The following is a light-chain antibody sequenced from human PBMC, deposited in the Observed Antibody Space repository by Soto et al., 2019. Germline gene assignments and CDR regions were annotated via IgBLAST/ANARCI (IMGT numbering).Light chain of an antibody. J-gene: IGLJ1*01. CDR1: SSDVGAYIF. CDR2: DVN. CDR3: VSFAGCTYV. Sequence: QSVLTQPPSASGSPGQSVTISCTGTSSDVGAYIFVSWYQQHPGKAPKLMVYDVNRRPPGVPDRFFGSKFGNTASLTVSGLQAEDEADYYCVSFAGCTYVFGTGTKVTVL. V-gene: IGLV2-8*01.